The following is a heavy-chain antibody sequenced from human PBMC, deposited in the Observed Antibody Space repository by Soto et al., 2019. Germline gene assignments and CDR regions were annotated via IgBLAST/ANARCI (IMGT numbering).Heavy chain of an antibody. CDR2: ISYDGSNK. CDR1: GLTFSRYG. D-gene: IGHD3-10*01. V-gene: IGHV3-30*18. J-gene: IGHJ5*02. CDR3: AKIGGFGELLSWFDP. Sequence: GGTLRLSCAASGLTFSRYGMHWVRQSPGKGLEWVAVISYDGSNKYYADSVKGRFTISRDNSKNTLYLQMNSLRAEDTAVYYCAKIGGFGELLSWFDPWCKGILLTV.